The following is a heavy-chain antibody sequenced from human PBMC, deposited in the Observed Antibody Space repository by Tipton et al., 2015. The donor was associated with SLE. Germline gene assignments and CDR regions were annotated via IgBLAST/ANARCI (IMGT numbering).Heavy chain of an antibody. Sequence: TLSLTCAVYGGSFSGYYWSWIRQPPGKGLEWIGYIYYSGSTNYNPSLKSRVTISVDTSKNQFSLKLSSVTAADTAVYYCARRTMVVAANGMDVWGQGTTVTVSS. CDR3: ARRTMVVAANGMDV. J-gene: IGHJ6*02. CDR2: IYYSGST. CDR1: GGSFSGYY. D-gene: IGHD2-15*01. V-gene: IGHV4-59*12.